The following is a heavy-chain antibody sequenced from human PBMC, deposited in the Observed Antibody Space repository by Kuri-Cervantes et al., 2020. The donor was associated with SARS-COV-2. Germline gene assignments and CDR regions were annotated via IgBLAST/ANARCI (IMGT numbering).Heavy chain of an antibody. CDR2: ISGSGGST. Sequence: GESLKISCAASGFTFSNYAMSWVRQAPGKGLEWVSAISGSGGSTYYADSVKGRFTISRDNSRNSLFLQMNSLRTDDTAVYYCARDRQGGRIRITIFGVASYGMDVWGQGTTVTVSS. D-gene: IGHD3-3*01. V-gene: IGHV3-23*01. CDR3: ARDRQGGRIRITIFGVASYGMDV. CDR1: GFTFSNYA. J-gene: IGHJ6*02.